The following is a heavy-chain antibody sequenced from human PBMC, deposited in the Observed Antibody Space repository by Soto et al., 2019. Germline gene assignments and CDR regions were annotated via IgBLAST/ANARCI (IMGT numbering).Heavy chain of an antibody. CDR1: GFTFSDHL. CDR2: INPDNENT. Sequence: QVQLVQSGAEVRKPGASVNISCRASGFTFSDHLINWVRQVPGQSLEWMGWINPDNENTKYSQTFQGRVTISRNSSASIVCVEVSDLTSQHTAVFYCTRDLLAVGPHENEAYEVRDQGDMVTAYS. CDR3: TRDLLAVGPHENEAYEV. V-gene: IGHV1-3*01. J-gene: IGHJ3*01. D-gene: IGHD6-19*01.